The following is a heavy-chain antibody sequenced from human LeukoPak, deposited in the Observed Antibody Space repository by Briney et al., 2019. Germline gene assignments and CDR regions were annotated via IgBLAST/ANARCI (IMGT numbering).Heavy chain of an antibody. CDR1: GGSFSGYY. J-gene: IGHJ3*02. CDR3: ARVNYYDSSGTDAFDI. Sequence: PSETLSLTCAVYGGSFSGYYWSWLRQPPGKGLEWIGEINHSGSTNYNLSLKSRVTISVDTSKNQFSLKLSSVTAADTAVYYCARVNYYDSSGTDAFDIWGQGTMVTVSS. V-gene: IGHV4-34*01. CDR2: INHSGST. D-gene: IGHD3-22*01.